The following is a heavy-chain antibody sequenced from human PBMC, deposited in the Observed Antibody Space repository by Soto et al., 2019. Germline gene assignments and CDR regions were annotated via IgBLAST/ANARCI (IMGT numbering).Heavy chain of an antibody. CDR3: ARVQRDTAIGHFDY. J-gene: IGHJ4*02. V-gene: IGHV4-30-4*08. Sequence: QVQLQESGPGLVKPSQTLSLTCTVSGGSTSSVDYYWSWIRQPPGKGLEYIGYVSYMGRNDYNPSRKSRMTLSVDTSKNQFSLTLSSVTAADTAVYYCARVQRDTAIGHFDYWGQGTLVTVSS. CDR1: GGSTSSVDYY. D-gene: IGHD5-18*01. CDR2: VSYMGRN.